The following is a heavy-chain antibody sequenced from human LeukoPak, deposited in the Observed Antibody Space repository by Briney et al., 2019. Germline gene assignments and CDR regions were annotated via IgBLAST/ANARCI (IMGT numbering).Heavy chain of an antibody. CDR3: ASLRSLMTLAGLVS. CDR1: GGSISSSNYY. J-gene: IGHJ5*02. CDR2: MYYSGST. Sequence: SETLSLTCTVSGGSISSSNYYWGWIRQPPGKGLEWIASMYYSGSTFYNPSLKSRVTISVDTSKNQFSLRLSSVTAADTAVYYCASLRSLMTLAGLVSWGQGCLVSVSS. D-gene: IGHD6-19*01. V-gene: IGHV4-39*01.